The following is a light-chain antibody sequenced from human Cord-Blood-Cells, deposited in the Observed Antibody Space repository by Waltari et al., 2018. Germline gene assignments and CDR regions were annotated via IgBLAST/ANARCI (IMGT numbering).Light chain of an antibody. V-gene: IGLV2-11*01. J-gene: IGLJ1*01. CDR3: CSYAGSYIFYV. CDR1: SSDVGGYNY. CDR2: DVS. Sequence: QSALTQPRSVSGSPGQSVTISCTGTSSDVGGYNYVSWYQQHPGKAPKLMIYDVSKRPTGFPDRFSGSKSGNTASLTISGLQAEDEADYYCCSYAGSYIFYVFGTGTKVTVL.